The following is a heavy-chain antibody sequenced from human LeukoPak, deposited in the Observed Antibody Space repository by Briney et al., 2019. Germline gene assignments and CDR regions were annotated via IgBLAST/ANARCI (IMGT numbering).Heavy chain of an antibody. V-gene: IGHV1-2*02. D-gene: IGHD6-19*01. Sequence: VASVKVSCKASGYTFTGYYMHWVRQAPGQGLEWMGWINPNSGGTNYAQKFQGRVTMTRDTSISTAYMELSRLRSDDTAVYYCARPRGSSGWLDYWGQGTLVTVSS. CDR3: ARPRGSSGWLDY. J-gene: IGHJ4*02. CDR1: GYTFTGYY. CDR2: INPNSGGT.